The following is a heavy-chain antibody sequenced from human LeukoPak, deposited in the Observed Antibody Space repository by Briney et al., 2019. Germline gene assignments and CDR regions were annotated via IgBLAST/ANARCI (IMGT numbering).Heavy chain of an antibody. J-gene: IGHJ3*02. D-gene: IGHD2-8*01. CDR3: ARVNYIVQTLYGAFDM. Sequence: ASETLSLTCTVSGGSISSYYWSWIRQPAGKGLEWIGRIYTSGSTNYNPSLKSRVTMSVDTSKNQFSLKLSSVTAADTAVYYCARVNYIVQTLYGAFDMWGQGRLVTVAS. V-gene: IGHV4-4*07. CDR2: IYTSGST. CDR1: GGSISSYY.